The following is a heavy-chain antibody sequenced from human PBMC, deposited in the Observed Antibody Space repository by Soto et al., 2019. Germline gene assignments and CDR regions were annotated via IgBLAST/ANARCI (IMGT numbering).Heavy chain of an antibody. CDR3: ARARLRAVYAFDF. CDR1: GGSINSGAYY. J-gene: IGHJ3*01. Sequence: QVQLQESGPGLVNPSQTLSLTCTVSGGSINSGAYYWSWVRQHPGKGLEWIGYIYYSGSTYFSPSLKSRLTISIDTSKNQVSLKLSSVTAADTAMYYCARARLRAVYAFDFWGQGTMVTVSS. D-gene: IGHD5-12*01. V-gene: IGHV4-31*03. CDR2: IYYSGST.